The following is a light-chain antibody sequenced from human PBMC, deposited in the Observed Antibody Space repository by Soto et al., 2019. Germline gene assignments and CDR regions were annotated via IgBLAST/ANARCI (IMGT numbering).Light chain of an antibody. CDR1: QSVLYSSNNKNY. CDR3: QQYYSTPPT. Sequence: DIVMTQSPDSLAVSLGERATINCKSSQSVLYSSNNKNYLAWYQQKPGQPPKLLIYWASTRESGVPYRFSGSGSGTDFTLTISSLPAEDGAGYYSQQYYSTPPTFGQGTKVEIK. J-gene: IGKJ1*01. CDR2: WAS. V-gene: IGKV4-1*01.